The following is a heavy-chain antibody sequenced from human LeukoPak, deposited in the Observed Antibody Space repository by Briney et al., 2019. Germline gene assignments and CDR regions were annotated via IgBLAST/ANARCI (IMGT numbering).Heavy chain of an antibody. D-gene: IGHD1-1*01. V-gene: IGHV3-66*01. CDR3: AREPAGTTNYYFGMDV. CDR1: GFTVSSNY. J-gene: IGHJ6*02. CDR2: IYSGGST. Sequence: GGSLRLSCAASGFTVSSNYMSWVRQAPGKGLEWVSVIYSGGSTYYADSVKGRFTISRDNSKNTLSLQMNSLRAEDTAVYYCAREPAGTTNYYFGMDVWGQGTTVTVSS.